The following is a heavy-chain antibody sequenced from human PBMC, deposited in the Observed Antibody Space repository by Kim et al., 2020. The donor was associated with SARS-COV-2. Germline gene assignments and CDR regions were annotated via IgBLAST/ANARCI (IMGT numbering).Heavy chain of an antibody. CDR2: INHSGST. V-gene: IGHV4-34*01. D-gene: IGHD6-13*01. Sequence: SETLSLTCAVYGGSFSGYYWSWIRQPPGKGLEWIGEINHSGSTNYNPSLKSRVTISVDTSKNQFSLKLSSVTAADTAVYYCARRKPLAAVDYWGQGTLVT. CDR3: ARRKPLAAVDY. CDR1: GGSFSGYY. J-gene: IGHJ4*02.